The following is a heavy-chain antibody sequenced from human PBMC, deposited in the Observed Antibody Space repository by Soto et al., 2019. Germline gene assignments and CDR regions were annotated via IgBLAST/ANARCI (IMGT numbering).Heavy chain of an antibody. CDR1: GFTFSSSE. Sequence: EVQLVESGGGLVQPGGFLRLSCVASGFTFSSSEMSWVRQAPGKGLEWVSYIHPAGQPIFYADSVKGRFTISRDNAKNSLYLQMNSLRAEDTAVYYCARRGSSWGQGTMVTVSS. CDR2: IHPAGQPI. D-gene: IGHD2-2*01. CDR3: ARRGSS. V-gene: IGHV3-48*03. J-gene: IGHJ3*01.